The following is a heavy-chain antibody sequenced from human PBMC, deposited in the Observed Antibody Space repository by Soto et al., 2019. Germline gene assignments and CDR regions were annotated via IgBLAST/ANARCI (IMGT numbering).Heavy chain of an antibody. CDR3: ARERGA. Sequence: ASVKVSCKASGYTFTDYRMHWVRRAPGQGLEWMGMINPSGGSTTYAQKFQGRVTMTRDTSTTTVYMELSSLRSEDTAVYYCARERGAWGQGTLVTVSS. CDR1: GYTFTDYR. J-gene: IGHJ4*02. CDR2: INPSGGST. V-gene: IGHV1-46*01. D-gene: IGHD1-26*01.